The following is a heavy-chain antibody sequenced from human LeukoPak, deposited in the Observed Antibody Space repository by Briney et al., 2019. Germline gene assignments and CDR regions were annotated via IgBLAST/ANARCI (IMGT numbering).Heavy chain of an antibody. J-gene: IGHJ4*02. D-gene: IGHD3-22*01. CDR3: ARGRGDYYDSSGYYRQPTYFDY. CDR2: TYYRSKWYN. Sequence: SQTLSPTCAISGDSVSSNSAAWNWIRQSPSRGLEWLGRTYYRSKWYNDYAVSVKSRITINPDTSKNQFSLQLNSVTAADTAVYYCARGRGDYYDSSGYYRQPTYFDYWGQGTLVTVSS. CDR1: GDSVSSNSAA. V-gene: IGHV6-1*01.